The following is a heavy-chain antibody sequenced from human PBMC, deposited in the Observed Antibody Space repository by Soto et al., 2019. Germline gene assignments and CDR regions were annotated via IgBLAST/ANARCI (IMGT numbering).Heavy chain of an antibody. J-gene: IGHJ4*02. CDR1: GEGLASCA. Sequence: GASVEVCCEECGEGLASCARQWVRQEKGQRLEWMGWINAGNGNTKYSQKFQGRVTITRDTSASTAYMELSSLRSEDTAVYYCARDKYYYDRSGYSYYFDYWGQGTLVTVSS. CDR2: INAGNGNT. D-gene: IGHD3-22*01. V-gene: IGHV1-3*01. CDR3: ARDKYYYDRSGYSYYFDY.